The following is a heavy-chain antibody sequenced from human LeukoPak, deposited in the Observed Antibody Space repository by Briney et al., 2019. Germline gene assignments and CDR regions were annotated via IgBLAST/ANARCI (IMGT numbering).Heavy chain of an antibody. CDR2: INPSGGST. D-gene: IGHD2/OR15-2a*01. CDR1: GYTFTSYY. CDR3: ATVIDAPFDY. V-gene: IGHV1-46*03. Sequence: ASVKVSCKASGYTFTSYYMHWVRQAPGQGLEWMGIINPSGGSTSYAQKFQGRVTITADESTSTAYMEPSSLRSEDTAVYYCATVIDAPFDYWGQGTLVTVSS. J-gene: IGHJ4*02.